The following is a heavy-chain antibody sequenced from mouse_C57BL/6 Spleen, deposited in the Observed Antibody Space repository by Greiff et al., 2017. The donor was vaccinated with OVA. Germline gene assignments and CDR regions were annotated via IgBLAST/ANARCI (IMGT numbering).Heavy chain of an antibody. J-gene: IGHJ4*01. CDR3: ARRTGLRRDYYAMDY. V-gene: IGHV1-64*01. CDR2: IHPNSGST. CDR1: GYTFTSYW. Sequence: VQLQQPGAELVKPGASVKLSCKASGYTFTSYWMHWVKQRPGQGLEWIGMIHPNSGSTNYNEKFKSKATLTVDKSSSTAYMQLSSLTSEVSAVYYCARRTGLRRDYYAMDYWGQGTSVTVSS. D-gene: IGHD2-4*01.